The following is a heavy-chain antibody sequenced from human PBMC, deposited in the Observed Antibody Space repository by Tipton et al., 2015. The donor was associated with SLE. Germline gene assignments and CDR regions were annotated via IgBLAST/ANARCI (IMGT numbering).Heavy chain of an antibody. V-gene: IGHV3-53*01. J-gene: IGHJ4*02. CDR1: GFTVSSNY. D-gene: IGHD3-10*01. CDR2: IYSGGST. CDR3: ARAMVRGEWYFDY. Sequence: SLRLSCAASGFTVSSNYMSWVRQAPGKGLEWVSVIYSGGSTYYADSAKGRFTISRDNSKNTLYLQMNSLRAEETAVYYCARAMVRGEWYFDYWGQGTLVAVSS.